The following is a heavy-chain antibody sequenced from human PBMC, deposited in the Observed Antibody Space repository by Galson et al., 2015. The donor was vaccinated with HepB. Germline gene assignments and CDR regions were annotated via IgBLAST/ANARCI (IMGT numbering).Heavy chain of an antibody. Sequence: SLRLSCAASGFTFSNAWMSWVRQAPGKGLEWVGRIKSKTDGGTTDYAAPVKGRFTISRDDSKNTLYLQMNSLKTEDTAVYYCTTVFDAYYYDSSGYYYDYYGMDVWGQGTTVTVSS. J-gene: IGHJ6*02. D-gene: IGHD3-22*01. CDR1: GFTFSNAW. CDR2: IKSKTDGGTT. V-gene: IGHV3-15*01. CDR3: TTVFDAYYYDSSGYYYDYYGMDV.